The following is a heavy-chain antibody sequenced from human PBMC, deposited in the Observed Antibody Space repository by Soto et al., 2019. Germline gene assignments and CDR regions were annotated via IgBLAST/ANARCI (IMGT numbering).Heavy chain of an antibody. CDR3: ARSYDSSGYYYNLWFQH. D-gene: IGHD3-22*01. CDR2: IIPIFGTA. V-gene: IGHV1-69*06. Sequence: SVKVSCKASGGTFSSYAISWVRQAPGQGLEWMGGIIPIFGTANYAQKLQGRVTITADKSTSTAYMELSSLRSEDTAVYYCARSYDSSGYYYNLWFQHWGQGTLVTVSS. J-gene: IGHJ1*01. CDR1: GGTFSSYA.